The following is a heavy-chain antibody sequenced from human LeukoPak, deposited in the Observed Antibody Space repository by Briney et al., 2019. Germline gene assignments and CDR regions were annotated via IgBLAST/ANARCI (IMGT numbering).Heavy chain of an antibody. V-gene: IGHV3-33*01. Sequence: GGSLRLSCAASGFTFSNYGMNWVRQAPGKGLEWVAIIWYDGSNKYYADSVKGRFTISRDNAKNSLYLQMNSLRAEDTAVYYCARGGYCSSASCYLDYWGQGTLVTVSS. D-gene: IGHD2-2*01. CDR2: IWYDGSNK. J-gene: IGHJ4*02. CDR3: ARGGYCSSASCYLDY. CDR1: GFTFSNYG.